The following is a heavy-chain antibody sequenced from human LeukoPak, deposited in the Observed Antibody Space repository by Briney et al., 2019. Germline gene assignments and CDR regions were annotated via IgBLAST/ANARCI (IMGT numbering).Heavy chain of an antibody. J-gene: IGHJ5*02. CDR1: GFTFTTYW. Sequence: GGSLRLSCAASGFTFTTYWMHWVRQVPGKGLVWVSRINIDGTYTRYADSVKGRFTISRDNAKNTAYQQMNSLRAEDTAVYYCARVKVGSWDWFDPWGQGTLVTVSS. D-gene: IGHD1-26*01. CDR3: ARVKVGSWDWFDP. CDR2: INIDGTYT. V-gene: IGHV3-74*01.